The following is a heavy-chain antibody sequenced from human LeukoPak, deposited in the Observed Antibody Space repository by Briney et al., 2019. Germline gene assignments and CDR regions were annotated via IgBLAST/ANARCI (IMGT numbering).Heavy chain of an antibody. D-gene: IGHD6-13*01. CDR1: GYTFTSYY. CDR3: ARGVAAAGTNGY. Sequence: ASVKVSCKASGYTFTSYYMHWVRQAPGQGLEWMGIINPSGGSTSYAQKFQGRVTITADESTSTAYMELSSLRSEDTAVYYCARGVAAAGTNGYWGQGTLVTVSS. J-gene: IGHJ4*02. CDR2: INPSGGST. V-gene: IGHV1-46*01.